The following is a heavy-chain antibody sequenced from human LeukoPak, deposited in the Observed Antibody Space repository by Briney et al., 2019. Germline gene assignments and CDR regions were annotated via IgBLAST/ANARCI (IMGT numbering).Heavy chain of an antibody. D-gene: IGHD4-23*01. J-gene: IGHJ4*02. CDR1: GFTFSSYG. V-gene: IGHV3-23*01. CDR2: VSGGGGST. CDR3: AKDPSDYGGNPGLDY. Sequence: PGGSLRLSCVASGFTFSSYGMSWVRQAPGKGLEWVSTVSGGGGSTHYADSVKGRFTISRDNYKNSLYLQMNSLRVEDTAIYYYAKDPSDYGGNPGLDYWGQGTLVTVSS.